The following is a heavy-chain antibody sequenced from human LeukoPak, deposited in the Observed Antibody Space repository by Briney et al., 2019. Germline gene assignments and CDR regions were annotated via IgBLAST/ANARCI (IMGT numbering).Heavy chain of an antibody. J-gene: IGHJ6*02. CDR1: GFTVSSNY. CDR3: ARDARITMIRGVYGMDV. V-gene: IGHV3-53*04. D-gene: IGHD3-10*01. CDR2: IYSGGST. Sequence: PGGSLRLSCAASGFTVSSNYMSWVRQASGKGLEWVLVIYSGGSTYYADSVKGRFTISRHNSNNTLNLQMNSLRAEDTAVYYCARDARITMIRGVYGMDVWGQGTTVTVSS.